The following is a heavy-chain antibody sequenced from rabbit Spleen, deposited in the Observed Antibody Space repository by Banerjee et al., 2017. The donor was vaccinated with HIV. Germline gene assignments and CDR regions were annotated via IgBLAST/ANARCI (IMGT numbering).Heavy chain of an antibody. D-gene: IGHD8-1*01. J-gene: IGHJ6*01. Sequence: QSLEESGGDLVKPGASLTLTCTASGFSFSSNDYMCWVRQAPGKGLEWISCIAGSSSGFTYSATWAKGRFTISKTSSTTVTLQMTSLTVADMATYFCARDTGSSFSSYGMDLWGSGTLVTVS. CDR3: ARDTGSSFSSYGMDL. CDR2: IAGSSSGFT. V-gene: IGHV1S40*01. CDR1: GFSFSSNDY.